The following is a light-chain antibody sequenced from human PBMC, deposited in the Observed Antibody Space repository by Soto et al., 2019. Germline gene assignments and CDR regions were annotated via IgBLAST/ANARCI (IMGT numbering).Light chain of an antibody. CDR1: QSVSSH. J-gene: IGKJ5*01. Sequence: ELVLTQSPATLAFSTGERDTHSCRASQSVSSHLAWFQQRPGQAPRLLIYDASNRATGIPARFSGSASATVFTLTISSLESEDFAFYHCQQRSNSITCGQGTRGEIK. CDR2: DAS. V-gene: IGKV3-11*01. CDR3: QQRSNSIT.